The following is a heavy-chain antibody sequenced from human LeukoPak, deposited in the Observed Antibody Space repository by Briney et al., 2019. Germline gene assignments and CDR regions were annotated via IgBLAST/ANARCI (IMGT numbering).Heavy chain of an antibody. CDR2: ISGSGGST. V-gene: IGHV3-23*01. Sequence: RSGGSLRLSCAASGFTFSSYAMSWVRQAPGKGLEWVSAISGSGGSTYYADSVKGRFTISRDNSKNTLYLQMNSLRAEDTAVYYCAKDRPTYYYDSSGYYEYFQHWGQGTLVTVSS. D-gene: IGHD3-22*01. J-gene: IGHJ1*01. CDR3: AKDRPTYYYDSSGYYEYFQH. CDR1: GFTFSSYA.